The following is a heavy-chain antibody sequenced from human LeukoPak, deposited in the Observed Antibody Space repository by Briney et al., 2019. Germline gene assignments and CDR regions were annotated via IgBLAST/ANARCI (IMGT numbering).Heavy chain of an antibody. D-gene: IGHD3-16*01. CDR1: GGSISSGGYY. J-gene: IGHJ4*02. CDR2: ISDSGST. Sequence: PSETLSLTCTVSGGSISSGGYYWSWIRQHPGKGLEWIGYISDSGSTNYNSSLKSRVTISVDTSKTHFSLKLRSVTAADTAVYYCARHGGGGTFDSGGKGPLVTASS. V-gene: IGHV4-61*03. CDR3: ARHGGGGTFDS.